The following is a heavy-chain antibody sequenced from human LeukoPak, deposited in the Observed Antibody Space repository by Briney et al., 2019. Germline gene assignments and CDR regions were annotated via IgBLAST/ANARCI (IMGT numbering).Heavy chain of an antibody. CDR2: IKGDGSAK. CDR3: ARDRGWIQHDI. Sequence: GGSLRLACAASGFAFSDSWMAWIRQAPGKGLEWVAFIKGDGSAKKYVDSVKGRFTISRDNAKNSLFLQMNSLRAEDTTVYYCARDRGWIQHDIWGQGTMVTVSS. D-gene: IGHD5-18*01. J-gene: IGHJ3*02. V-gene: IGHV3-7*01. CDR1: GFAFSDSW.